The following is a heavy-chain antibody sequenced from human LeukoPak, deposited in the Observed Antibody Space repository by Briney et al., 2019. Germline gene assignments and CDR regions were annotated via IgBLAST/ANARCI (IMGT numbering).Heavy chain of an antibody. CDR1: GGSISSGGYS. Sequence: PSETLSLTCAVSGGSISSGGYSWSWIRQPPGKGLEWIGYIYHSGSTYYNPSLKSRVTISVDTSKNQFSLKLSSVTAADTAVYYCARANGAAGTSRITMIAEPHGFDYWGQGTLVTVSS. CDR2: IYHSGST. J-gene: IGHJ4*02. D-gene: IGHD3-22*01. V-gene: IGHV4-30-2*01. CDR3: ARANGAAGTSRITMIAEPHGFDY.